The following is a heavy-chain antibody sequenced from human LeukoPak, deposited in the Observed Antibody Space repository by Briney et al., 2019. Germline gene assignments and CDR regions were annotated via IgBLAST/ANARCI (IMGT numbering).Heavy chain of an antibody. CDR2: IYHSAST. J-gene: IGHJ3*02. V-gene: IGHV4-38-2*01. CDR3: ARVPGIVAAGRVLAFDI. Sequence: SETLSLTCAVSGYSISSGYYWGWIRQPPGKGLEWIGSIYHSASTYYDPSLESRVTISVDTSKNQLSLKLSSVTAADAAVYYCARVPGIVAAGRVLAFDIWGQGTMVTVSS. CDR1: GYSISSGYY. D-gene: IGHD6-13*01.